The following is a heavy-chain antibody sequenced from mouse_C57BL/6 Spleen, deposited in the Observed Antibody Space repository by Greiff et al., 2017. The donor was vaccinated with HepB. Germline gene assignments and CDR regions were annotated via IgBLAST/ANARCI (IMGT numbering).Heavy chain of an antibody. Sequence: QVQLKESGAELVRPGTSVKVSCKASGYAFTNYLIEWVKQRPGQGLEWIGVINPGSGGTNYNEKFKGKAKLTADKSSSTAYMQLSSLTSEDSAVYFCARGGYYFYYFDYWGQGTTLTVSS. CDR3: ARGGYYFYYFDY. CDR1: GYAFTNYL. D-gene: IGHD2-3*01. V-gene: IGHV1-54*01. CDR2: INPGSGGT. J-gene: IGHJ2*01.